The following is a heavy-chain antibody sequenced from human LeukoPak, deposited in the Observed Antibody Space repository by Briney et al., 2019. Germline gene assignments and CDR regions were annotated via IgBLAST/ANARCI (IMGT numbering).Heavy chain of an antibody. Sequence: PGGSLRLSCAASGFTVSSNYMSWVRQAPGKGLEWVSAISGSGDNNDNTYYADSVKGQFTISRDNSKNTLYLQMSSLRVEDAAVYYCAKSGSTSWYLDYWGQGTLVTVSS. V-gene: IGHV3-23*01. CDR1: GFTVSSNY. D-gene: IGHD6-13*01. CDR3: AKSGSTSWYLDY. J-gene: IGHJ4*02. CDR2: ISGSGDNNDNT.